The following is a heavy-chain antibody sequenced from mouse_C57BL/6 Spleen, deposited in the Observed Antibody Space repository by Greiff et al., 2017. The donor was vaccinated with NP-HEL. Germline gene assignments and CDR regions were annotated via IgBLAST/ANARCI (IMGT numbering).Heavy chain of an antibody. Sequence: QVQLKESGPGLVQPSQSLSITCTVSGFSLTSYGVHWVRQSPGKGLEWLGVIWSGGSTDYNAAFISRLSISKDNSKSQVFFKMNSLKADDTAIYYCARNGPSYYGNTLYAMDYWGQGTSVTVSS. CDR1: GFSLTSYG. CDR3: ARNGPSYYGNTLYAMDY. CDR2: IWSGGST. J-gene: IGHJ4*01. D-gene: IGHD2-10*01. V-gene: IGHV2-2*01.